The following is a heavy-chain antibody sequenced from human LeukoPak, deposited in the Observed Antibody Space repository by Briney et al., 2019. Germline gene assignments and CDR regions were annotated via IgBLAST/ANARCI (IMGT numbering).Heavy chain of an antibody. J-gene: IGHJ4*02. CDR3: ARHPPSRGYSYGYPPNYFDY. D-gene: IGHD5-18*01. V-gene: IGHV4-39*01. Sequence: SETLSLTCTVSGGSISSSSYYWGWNRQPPGKGLEWIGSIYYSGSTYYNPSLKSRVTISVDTSKNQFSLKLSSVTAADTAVYYCARHPPSRGYSYGYPPNYFDYWGQGTLVTVSS. CDR2: IYYSGST. CDR1: GGSISSSSYY.